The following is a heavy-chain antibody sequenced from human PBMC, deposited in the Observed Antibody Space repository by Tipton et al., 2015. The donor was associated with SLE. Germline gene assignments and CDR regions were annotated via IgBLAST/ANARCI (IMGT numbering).Heavy chain of an antibody. Sequence: GLVKPSETLSLTCTVSGGSISSTTYYWGWIRKPPGKGLEWIGSIYYSGNTYYNPSLKSRVTISVDTSKNQFSLKLSSATAADTAVYYCARGIAVAGRWFDPWGQGTLVTVSS. D-gene: IGHD6-19*01. V-gene: IGHV4-39*01. CDR2: IYYSGNT. J-gene: IGHJ5*02. CDR1: GGSISSTTYY. CDR3: ARGIAVAGRWFDP.